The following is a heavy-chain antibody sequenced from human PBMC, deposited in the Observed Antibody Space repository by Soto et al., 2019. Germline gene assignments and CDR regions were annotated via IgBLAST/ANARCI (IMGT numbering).Heavy chain of an antibody. CDR3: ARSDPLRFLEWLSNWFDP. V-gene: IGHV1-8*01. CDR1: GYTFTSYD. D-gene: IGHD3-3*01. CDR2: MNPNSGNT. J-gene: IGHJ5*02. Sequence: GASVKVSRKASGYTFTSYDINWVRQATGQGLEWMGWMNPNSGNTGYAQKFQGRVTMTRNTSISTAYMELSSLRSEDTAVYYCARSDPLRFLEWLSNWFDPWGQGTLVTVSS.